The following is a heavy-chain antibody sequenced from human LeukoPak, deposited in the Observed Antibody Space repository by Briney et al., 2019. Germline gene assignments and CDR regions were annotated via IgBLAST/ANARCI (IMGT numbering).Heavy chain of an antibody. D-gene: IGHD3-16*02. CDR1: GGSISRSSYY. CDR2: IYYTGST. CDR3: ARGGDDYVWGSYRF. Sequence: SETLSLTCTGSGGSISRSSYYWGWIRQPPGKGLELIGSIYYTGSTNYNPSLKSRVTISEDTSKNQFSLKLSSVTAADTAVYYCARGGDDYVWGSYRFWRQGTLDTVSS. V-gene: IGHV4-39*07. J-gene: IGHJ4*02.